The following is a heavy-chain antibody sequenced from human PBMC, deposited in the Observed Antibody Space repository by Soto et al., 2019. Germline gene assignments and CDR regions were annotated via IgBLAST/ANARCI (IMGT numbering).Heavy chain of an antibody. CDR2: ISGSGGST. CDR3: AREGRDTSMDAFDI. V-gene: IGHV3-23*01. D-gene: IGHD5-18*01. Sequence: GGSLRLSCAASGFTSFSHAMSWVRQAPGKGLEWVSAISGSGGSTYYADSVKGRFTISRENAKNSVYLQMNSLRAGDTAVYYCAREGRDTSMDAFDIWGQGTMVTVSS. J-gene: IGHJ3*02. CDR1: GFTSFSHA.